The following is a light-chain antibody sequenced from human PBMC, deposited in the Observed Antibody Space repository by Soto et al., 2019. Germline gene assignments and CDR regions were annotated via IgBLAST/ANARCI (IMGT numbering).Light chain of an antibody. CDR2: RAS. J-gene: IGKJ2*01. CDR1: QHVSSN. Sequence: EIVMTQSPATLSVSPGGSATLSCRASQHVSSNFAWYRQKPGQAPTLLIYRASTRATGIPARFSGSGSRTEFTLTISSLQSEDFAVYNCQQYNNWPYTFGQGTKLEIK. CDR3: QQYNNWPYT. V-gene: IGKV3-15*01.